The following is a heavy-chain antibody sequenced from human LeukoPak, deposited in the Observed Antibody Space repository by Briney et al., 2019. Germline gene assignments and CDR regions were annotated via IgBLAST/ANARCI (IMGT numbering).Heavy chain of an antibody. CDR3: AKDRSILPTYYFDY. Sequence: GGSLRLSCAASGFTFSSYWMSWVRQAPGKGLEWVANIKQDGSEKYYVDSVKGRFTISRDNAKNSLYLQMNSLRAEDTALYYCAKDRSILPTYYFDYWGQGTLVTVSS. CDR1: GFTFSSYW. V-gene: IGHV3-7*03. J-gene: IGHJ4*02. CDR2: IKQDGSEK. D-gene: IGHD2-15*01.